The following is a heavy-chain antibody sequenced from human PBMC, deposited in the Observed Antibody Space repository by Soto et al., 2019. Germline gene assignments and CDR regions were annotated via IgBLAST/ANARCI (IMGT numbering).Heavy chain of an antibody. CDR3: VTAVRGYNANGDL. CDR2: IKADGTEK. Sequence: GGSLRLSCVGFGFTFSSYWMGWVRQTPGKGLEWVATIKADGTEKYYVDSVKGRFTFSRDNAKTSVYLEMNSLRAEDTAVYYCVTAVRGYNANGDLWGQGTTVTVSS. CDR1: GFTFSSYW. V-gene: IGHV3-7*03. J-gene: IGHJ6*02. D-gene: IGHD5-12*01.